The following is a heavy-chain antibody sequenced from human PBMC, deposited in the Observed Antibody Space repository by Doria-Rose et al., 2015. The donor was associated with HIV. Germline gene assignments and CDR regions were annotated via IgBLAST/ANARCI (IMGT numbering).Heavy chain of an antibody. CDR3: ARIKSSRWYHKYYFDF. CDR1: GVSLSSPGMG. V-gene: IGHV2-26*01. D-gene: IGHD6-13*01. J-gene: IGHJ4*02. Sequence: QVQLVRSGPVLVKPTETLTLTCTVSGVSLSSPGMGVSWIRQPPRKALEWLAHIFSDDERSYKTSLKSRLTIPRGTSKSQVVLTMTDMDPVDTATYYCARIKSSRWYHKYYFDFWGQGTLVIVSA. CDR2: IFSDDER.